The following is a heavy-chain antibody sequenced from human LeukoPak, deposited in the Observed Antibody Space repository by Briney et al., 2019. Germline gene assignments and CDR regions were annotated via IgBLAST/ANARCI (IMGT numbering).Heavy chain of an antibody. Sequence: GGSLRLSCAASGFTVSRNSMSWVRQAPGKGLEWVSAISGSGGSTYYADSVKGRFTISRDNSKNTLYLQMNSLRAEDTAVYYCAKDRVRDYYDSSGRYYFDYWGQGTLVTVSS. J-gene: IGHJ4*02. CDR3: AKDRVRDYYDSSGRYYFDY. V-gene: IGHV3-23*01. D-gene: IGHD3-22*01. CDR2: ISGSGGST. CDR1: GFTVSRNS.